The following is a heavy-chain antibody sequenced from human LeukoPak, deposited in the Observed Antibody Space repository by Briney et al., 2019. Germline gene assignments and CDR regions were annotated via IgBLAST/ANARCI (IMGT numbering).Heavy chain of an antibody. CDR1: GGSISSYY. Sequence: SETLSLTCTVSGGSISSYYWSWIRQPPGKGLEWIGYIYYSGSTNYNSSLKSRVTISVDTSKNQFSLKLSSVTAADTAVYYCARRRYDSSGFLFDYWGQGTLVTVSS. D-gene: IGHD3-22*01. V-gene: IGHV4-59*08. CDR2: IYYSGST. J-gene: IGHJ4*02. CDR3: ARRRYDSSGFLFDY.